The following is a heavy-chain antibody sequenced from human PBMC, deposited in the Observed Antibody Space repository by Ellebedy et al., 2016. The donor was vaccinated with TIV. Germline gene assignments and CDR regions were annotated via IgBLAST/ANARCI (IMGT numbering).Heavy chain of an antibody. J-gene: IGHJ4*02. Sequence: GESLKISCVASGFSLSNNWMSWVRQAPGKGPEWVANISEDGREKKYVDSVKGRFTISRDNAKNSLSLQMDSLRAEDTALYYCARDARGGHLDSWGRGTLVTVSS. CDR3: ARDARGGHLDS. V-gene: IGHV3-7*03. D-gene: IGHD3-10*01. CDR1: GFSLSNNW. CDR2: ISEDGREK.